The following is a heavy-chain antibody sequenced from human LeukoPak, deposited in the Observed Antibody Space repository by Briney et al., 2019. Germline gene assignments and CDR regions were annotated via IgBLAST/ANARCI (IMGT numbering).Heavy chain of an antibody. CDR2: IYYSGST. V-gene: IGHV4-39*02. Sequence: SETPSLTCTVSGGSISSSSYYWGWIRQPPGKGLEWIGSIYYSGSTYYNPSLKSRVTISVDTSKNQFSLKLSSVTAADTAVYYCARERAFYDSSGYYLYWGQGTLVTVSS. D-gene: IGHD3-22*01. CDR3: ARERAFYDSSGYYLY. CDR1: GGSISSSSYY. J-gene: IGHJ4*02.